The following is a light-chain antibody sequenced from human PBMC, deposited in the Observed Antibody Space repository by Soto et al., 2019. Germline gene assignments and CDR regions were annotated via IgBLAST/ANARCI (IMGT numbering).Light chain of an antibody. CDR2: AAS. V-gene: IGKV1-9*01. CDR3: QQLNSYPPT. Sequence: IQLTQSPSSLSASVGDRVTITCRASQGISSYLAWYQQKPRKAPKLLIYAASTLQSGVPSRFSGSGSGTDFTLTISSLQPEDFATYYCQQLNSYPPTFGPGTKVDIK. CDR1: QGISSY. J-gene: IGKJ3*01.